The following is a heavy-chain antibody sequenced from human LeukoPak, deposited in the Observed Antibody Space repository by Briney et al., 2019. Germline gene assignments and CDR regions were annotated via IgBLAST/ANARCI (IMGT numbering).Heavy chain of an antibody. V-gene: IGHV4-61*02. Sequence: SETLSLTCTVSGGSISSGSYYWSWIRQPAGKGLEWIGRIYTSGSTNYNPSLKSRVTMSVDTSKNQFSLKLSSVTAADTAAYYCARLTGGGWGPYYYYMDVWGKGTTVTVSS. CDR2: IYTSGST. CDR1: GGSISSGSYY. J-gene: IGHJ6*03. CDR3: ARLTGGGWGPYYYYMDV. D-gene: IGHD6-19*01.